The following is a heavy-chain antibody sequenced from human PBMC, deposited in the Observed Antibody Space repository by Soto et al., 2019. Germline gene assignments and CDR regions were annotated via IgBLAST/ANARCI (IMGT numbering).Heavy chain of an antibody. CDR2: INGDGSQT. D-gene: IGHD3-22*01. J-gene: IGHJ4*02. CDR1: GFTFSTHW. CDR3: AGDSSHDSSVPGDY. V-gene: IGHV3-74*01. Sequence: GGSLRLSCAASGFTFSTHWMHWVRQAPGKGLVWISRINGDGSQTTYADSVKGRLTISRDNAKKTLYLQMNNLRVEDTAVYYCAGDSSHDSSVPGDYRGQGTLVTVSS.